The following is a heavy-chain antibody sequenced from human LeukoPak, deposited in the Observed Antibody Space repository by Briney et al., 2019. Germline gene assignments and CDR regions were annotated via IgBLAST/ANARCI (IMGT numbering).Heavy chain of an antibody. CDR3: FYYYGLGSYYIDY. V-gene: IGHV3-53*01. CDR1: GFTFSSYA. Sequence: GGSLRLSCAASGFTFSSYAMSWVRQAPGKGLEWVSVIYSGGSTYYADSVKGRFTISRDNSKNTLYLQMNSLRAEDTAVYYCFYYYGLGSYYIDYWGQGTLVTVSS. J-gene: IGHJ4*02. D-gene: IGHD3-10*01. CDR2: IYSGGST.